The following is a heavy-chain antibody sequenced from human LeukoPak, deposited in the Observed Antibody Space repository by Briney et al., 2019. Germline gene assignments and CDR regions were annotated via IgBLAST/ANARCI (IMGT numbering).Heavy chain of an antibody. J-gene: IGHJ5*02. Sequence: SETLSLTCTVSGGSISSYYWSWIRQPPGKGLEWIGYIYYSGSTNYNPSLKSRVTISVDTSKNQFSLKLSSVTAADTAVYYCARDYGDYVHNWFDPWGQGTLVTVSS. D-gene: IGHD4-17*01. CDR1: GGSISSYY. CDR2: IYYSGST. V-gene: IGHV4-59*01. CDR3: ARDYGDYVHNWFDP.